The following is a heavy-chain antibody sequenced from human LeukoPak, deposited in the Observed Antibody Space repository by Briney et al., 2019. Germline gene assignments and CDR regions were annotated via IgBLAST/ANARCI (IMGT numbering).Heavy chain of an antibody. J-gene: IGHJ4*02. Sequence: ASVTVSCKASGYTFTGYYMHWVRQAPGQGLEWMGWINPNSGGTNYAQKFQGRVTMTRDTSISTAYMELSRLRSDDTAVYYCARLTPPGCTNGVCYFDYWGQGTLVTVSS. CDR1: GYTFTGYY. V-gene: IGHV1-2*02. CDR2: INPNSGGT. CDR3: ARLTPPGCTNGVCYFDY. D-gene: IGHD2-8*01.